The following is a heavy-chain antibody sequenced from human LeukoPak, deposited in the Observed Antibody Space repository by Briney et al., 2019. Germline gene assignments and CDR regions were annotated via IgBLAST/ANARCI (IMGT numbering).Heavy chain of an antibody. CDR3: ARELRYGDC. CDR2: IWYDGNNK. D-gene: IGHD5-18*01. V-gene: IGHV3-33*01. Sequence: GQSLRLSCAASGFTFSTYGMHWVRQAPGKGLEWVADIWYDGNNKYYADSVKGRFTISRDNSKNMLYLQMNSLRAEDTAIYYCARELRYGDCWGQGTLVTVSS. J-gene: IGHJ4*02. CDR1: GFTFSTYG.